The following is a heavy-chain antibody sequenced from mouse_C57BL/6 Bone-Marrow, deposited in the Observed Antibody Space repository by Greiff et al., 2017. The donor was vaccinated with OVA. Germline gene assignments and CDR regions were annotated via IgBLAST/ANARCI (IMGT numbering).Heavy chain of an antibody. CDR1: GYTFTDYY. V-gene: IGHV1-26*01. CDR2: INPNNGGT. Sequence: VQLQQSGPELVKPGASVKISCKASGYTFTDYYMNWVKQSHGKSLEWIGDINPNNGGTSYNQKFKGKATLTVDKSSSTAYMELRSLTSEDSAVYYCARGAFAYWGQGTLVTGSA. D-gene: IGHD3-1*01. CDR3: ARGAFAY. J-gene: IGHJ3*01.